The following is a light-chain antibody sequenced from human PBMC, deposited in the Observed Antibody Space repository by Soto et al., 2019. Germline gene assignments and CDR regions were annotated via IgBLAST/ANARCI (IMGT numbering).Light chain of an antibody. J-gene: IGKJ1*01. CDR1: QSVSSN. V-gene: IGKV3-15*01. CDR2: GAS. CDR3: QQYNNGPFT. Sequence: EIVMTQSPATLSVSPGERATLSCRASQSVSSNLAWYQQKPGQAPRLLIYGASTRATGIPARFSGSGSGTEFTLTISSLHSEDFAVYYCQQYNNGPFTFGQGTKVEIK.